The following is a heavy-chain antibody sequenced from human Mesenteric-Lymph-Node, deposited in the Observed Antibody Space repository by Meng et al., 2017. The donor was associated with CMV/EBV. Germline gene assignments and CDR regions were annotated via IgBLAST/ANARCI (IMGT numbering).Heavy chain of an antibody. CDR2: IFSNTEK. Sequence: SGPTLVKPTETLTLTCTVSGFSLSNTGMGVSWIRQPPGKALEWLAHIFSNTEKSYSTSLKSRLSISEDTSKSQVVLTMTNMDPADTAVYYCARHNSHYFYYGMDVWGQGTTVTVSS. CDR1: GFSLSNTGMG. CDR3: ARHNSHYFYYGMDV. J-gene: IGHJ6*02. V-gene: IGHV2-26*01. D-gene: IGHD4-23*01.